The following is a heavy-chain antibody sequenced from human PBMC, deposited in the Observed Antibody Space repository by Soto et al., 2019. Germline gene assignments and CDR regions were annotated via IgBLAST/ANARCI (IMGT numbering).Heavy chain of an antibody. CDR1: EALFSSYA. J-gene: IGHJ4*02. V-gene: IGHV1-69*01. Sequence: QEQLVQSGAEVKKSGSSVKVSCKETEALFSSYAFSWVRKPPGQGLEWMGGIIPVLDKVYYAQKFQGRVTITADESTNTAYMELSSLRSEDTAMYYCARGGSGYVWFNEFWGQGTLVTVSS. CDR3: ARGGSGYVWFNEF. D-gene: IGHD3-22*01. CDR2: IIPVLDKV.